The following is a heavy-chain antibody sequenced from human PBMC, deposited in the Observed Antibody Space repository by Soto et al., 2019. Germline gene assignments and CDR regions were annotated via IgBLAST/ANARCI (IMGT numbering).Heavy chain of an antibody. V-gene: IGHV3-30-3*01. CDR2: ISYDGSNK. Sequence: PGWSLRLSCAASGFTFSSYAMHWVRQAPGKGLEWVAVISYDGSNKYYADSVKGRFTISRDNSKNTLYLQMNSLRAEDTAVYYCARDPGGDIVVVVAATSMDVWGQGTTVTVSS. CDR3: ARDPGGDIVVVVAATSMDV. CDR1: GFTFSSYA. J-gene: IGHJ6*02. D-gene: IGHD2-15*01.